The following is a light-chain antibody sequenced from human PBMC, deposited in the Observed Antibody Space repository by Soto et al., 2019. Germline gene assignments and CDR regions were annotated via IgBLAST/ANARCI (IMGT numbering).Light chain of an antibody. CDR1: QSVSYN. CDR3: QQYNNSPPWT. CDR2: GAS. V-gene: IGKV3-15*01. Sequence: EIVMTQSPATLSVSPGERATLSCRASQSVSYNLGCDYQKTGQGARLLIYGASTRATGIPARFSGSWSGTEFTLTSTILLSQDFAVDYCQQYNNSPPWTFGQATKVEIK. J-gene: IGKJ1*01.